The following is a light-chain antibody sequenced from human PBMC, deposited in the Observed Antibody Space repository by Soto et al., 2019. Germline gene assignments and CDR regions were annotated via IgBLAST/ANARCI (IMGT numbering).Light chain of an antibody. Sequence: QSALTQPASVSASPGQSITISCTGSSSDIGTYTFVSWYQQHPGKVPKLMVYDVVNRPSGVSNRFSGSKSGNTASLTISGLQAEDEADYYCSSYTTSSTVLFCGGTKVTVL. CDR2: DVV. CDR1: SSDIGTYTF. CDR3: SSYTTSSTVL. V-gene: IGLV2-14*03. J-gene: IGLJ2*01.